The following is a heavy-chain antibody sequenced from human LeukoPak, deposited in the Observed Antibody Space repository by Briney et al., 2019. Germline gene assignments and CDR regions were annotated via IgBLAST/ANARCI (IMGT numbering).Heavy chain of an antibody. J-gene: IGHJ4*02. CDR3: ARDLYSSGWYVL. D-gene: IGHD6-19*01. V-gene: IGHV4-4*07. CDR1: GGSISSYY. CDR2: IYTSGST. Sequence: SETLSLTCTVSGGSISSYYWSWIRKPAGKGLEWIGRIYTSGSTNYNPSLKSRVTMSVDTSKNQFSLKLSSVTAADTAVYYCARDLYSSGWYVLWGQGTLVTVSS.